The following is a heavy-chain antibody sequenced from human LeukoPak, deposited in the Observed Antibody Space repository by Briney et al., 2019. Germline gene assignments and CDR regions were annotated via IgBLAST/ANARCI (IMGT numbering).Heavy chain of an antibody. V-gene: IGHV3-21*04. CDR1: GFTFSSYA. CDR3: VRGLPGVSSWYFDV. D-gene: IGHD5/OR15-5a*01. CDR2: ISSSSSYI. J-gene: IGHJ2*01. Sequence: GGSLRLSCAGSGFTFSSYAMNWVRQAPGKGLEWVSSISSSSSYIYYADSVKGRFTISRDNAKTSLYLQMNSLTAEDTAIYYCVRGLPGVSSWYFDVWGRGTQVTVSS.